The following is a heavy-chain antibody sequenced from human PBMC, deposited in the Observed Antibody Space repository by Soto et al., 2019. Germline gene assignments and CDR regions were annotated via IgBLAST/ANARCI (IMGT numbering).Heavy chain of an antibody. Sequence: GGSLRLSCAAAGFTFRNYAMNWVRQAPGKGLELVSSIGSNGGSAYYADSVKGRFTISRDNSKNTLYLQMNSLRADDTAVYYCARGYCSAVGCYVHYYYGFDVWGQGTTVTVSS. CDR3: ARGYCSAVGCYVHYYYGFDV. J-gene: IGHJ6*02. CDR1: GFTFRNYA. V-gene: IGHV3-23*01. CDR2: IGSNGGSA. D-gene: IGHD2-15*01.